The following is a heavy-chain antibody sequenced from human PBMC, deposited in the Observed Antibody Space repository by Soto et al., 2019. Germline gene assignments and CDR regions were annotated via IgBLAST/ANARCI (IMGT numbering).Heavy chain of an antibody. CDR1: GGSISSGGYY. Sequence: SETLSLTCTVSGGSISSGGYYWSWIRQHPGKGLEWIGYIYYSGSTYYNPSLKSRVTISVDTSKNQFSLKLSSVTAADTAVYYCARDKRGAAAGHYFDYWGQGTLVTVSS. J-gene: IGHJ4*02. D-gene: IGHD6-13*01. CDR2: IYYSGST. V-gene: IGHV4-31*03. CDR3: ARDKRGAAAGHYFDY.